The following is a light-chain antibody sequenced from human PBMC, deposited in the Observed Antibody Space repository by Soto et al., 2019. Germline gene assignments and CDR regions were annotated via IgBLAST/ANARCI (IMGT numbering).Light chain of an antibody. Sequence: QSALTQPRSVSGSPGQSVTISCTGTSSDVGGYNYVSWYQQHPGKAPKLMIYDVSKRPSGVPDRFSGSKSGNTASLTISGLQAEDEADYYCCSYAGSYTYVFGHGTKVTV. J-gene: IGLJ1*01. CDR1: SSDVGGYNY. CDR2: DVS. V-gene: IGLV2-11*01. CDR3: CSYAGSYTYV.